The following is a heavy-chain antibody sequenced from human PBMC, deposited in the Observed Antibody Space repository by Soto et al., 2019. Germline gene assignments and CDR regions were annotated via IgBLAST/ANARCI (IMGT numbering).Heavy chain of an antibody. V-gene: IGHV4-31*11. CDR2: ISYSGTT. Sequence: QVQLQESGPGLVKPSQTLSLTCAVSGGSISSGGHYWSWIRQHPGKGLEFIGYISYSGTTYYNPSLKSRLTILIDTSKDQFSLKLRSVTAADTAVYYCAAAHIAVAVPNWFDPWGQGTLVTVSS. J-gene: IGHJ5*02. D-gene: IGHD6-19*01. CDR1: GGSISSGGHY. CDR3: AAAHIAVAVPNWFDP.